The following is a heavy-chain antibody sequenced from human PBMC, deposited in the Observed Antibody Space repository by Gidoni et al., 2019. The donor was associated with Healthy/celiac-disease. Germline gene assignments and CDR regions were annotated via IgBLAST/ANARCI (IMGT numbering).Heavy chain of an antibody. CDR2: ISGSGGST. J-gene: IGHJ4*02. Sequence: EVQLLESGGGLVQPGGSLRLPCVASGFPFSRYAMSWVRQAPGKGLEWVSAISGSGGSTYYADSVKGRFTISRDNSKNTLYLQMNSLRAEDTAVYYCAKNSWDFGVYWGQGTLVTVSS. CDR3: AKNSWDFGVY. CDR1: GFPFSRYA. V-gene: IGHV3-23*01. D-gene: IGHD3-16*01.